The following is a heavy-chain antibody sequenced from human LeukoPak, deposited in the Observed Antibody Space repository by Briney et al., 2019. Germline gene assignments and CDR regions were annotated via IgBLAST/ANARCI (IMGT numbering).Heavy chain of an antibody. D-gene: IGHD6-19*01. CDR3: VGYSSGWYTPGFQH. CDR1: GGSFSGYY. Sequence: TSETLSLTCAAYGGSFSGYYWSWIRQPPGKGLEWIGEINHSGSTNYNPSLKSRVTISVDTSKNQFSLKLSSVTAADTAVYYCVGYSSGWYTPGFQHWGQGTLVTVSS. V-gene: IGHV4-34*01. CDR2: INHSGST. J-gene: IGHJ1*01.